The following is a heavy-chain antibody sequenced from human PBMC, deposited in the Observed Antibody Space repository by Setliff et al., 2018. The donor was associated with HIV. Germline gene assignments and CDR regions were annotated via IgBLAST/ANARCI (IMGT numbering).Heavy chain of an antibody. Sequence: ASVKVSCKTSGYTFTASYLHWVRQAPGQGLQWMGWMHPNSGATKYAQKFRDRVTLTGDTSISTASMELSSLTSEDSAVYYCARDRHCSRGICYEPNWFDPWGQGTLVTVSS. CDR3: ARDRHCSRGICYEPNWFDP. V-gene: IGHV1-2*02. J-gene: IGHJ5*02. CDR2: MHPNSGAT. D-gene: IGHD2-15*01. CDR1: GYTFTASY.